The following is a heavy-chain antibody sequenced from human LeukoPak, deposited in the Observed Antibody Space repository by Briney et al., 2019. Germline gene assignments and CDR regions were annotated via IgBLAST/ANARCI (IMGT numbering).Heavy chain of an antibody. CDR3: TRDVSLCSLDV. CDR2: IWYDGSNK. Sequence: GGCLRLSCAASGFSFSSHGFYWVRQAPGKGLEWVAIIWYDGSNKYYGDSVKGRFIISTDNSKNTLYLQMNSLRAEDTAVYYCTRDVSLCSLDVWGPGTTVTVSS. V-gene: IGHV3-33*01. CDR1: GFSFSSHG. D-gene: IGHD5/OR15-5a*01. J-gene: IGHJ6*02.